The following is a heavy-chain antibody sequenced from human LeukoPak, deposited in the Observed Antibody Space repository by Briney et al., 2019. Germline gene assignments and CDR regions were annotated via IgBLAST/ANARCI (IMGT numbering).Heavy chain of an antibody. Sequence: SETLSLTCTVSGDSSPHYWTWIRQPAGKGLEWIGRISATGSPNYNSSLTSRITMSFDTSKNQISLMLTSVTAADTAVYYCARSDGYGLVGIWGQGTMVTVSS. CDR1: GDSSPHY. V-gene: IGHV4-4*07. CDR2: ISATGSP. CDR3: ARSDGYGLVGI. D-gene: IGHD3-10*01. J-gene: IGHJ3*02.